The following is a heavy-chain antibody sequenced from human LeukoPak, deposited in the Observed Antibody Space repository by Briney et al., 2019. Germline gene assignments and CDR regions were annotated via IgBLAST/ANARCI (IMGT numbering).Heavy chain of an antibody. D-gene: IGHD3-22*01. J-gene: IGHJ4*02. CDR1: GYIFTNYW. Sequence: RGESLKISCKGSGYIFTNYWIGWVRQMPGKGLEWMGIIYPGDSDTRYSPSFQGQVTISADKSINTAYLQWRSLKASDTAIYYCARRPYYYASSGYYKRGLDFDYWGQGTQVTVSS. V-gene: IGHV5-51*01. CDR3: ARRPYYYASSGYYKRGLDFDY. CDR2: IYPGDSDT.